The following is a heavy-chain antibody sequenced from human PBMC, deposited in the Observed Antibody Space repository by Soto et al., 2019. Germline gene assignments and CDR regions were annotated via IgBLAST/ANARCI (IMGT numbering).Heavy chain of an antibody. J-gene: IGHJ4*01. Sequence: QVHLVQSGAEVKKPGSSVRVSCTASGGDFTSYAFNWVRQAPGQGLEWMGGIIPILGTANYEQKFQGRVTITADESTSTVYIELSSLKSADTAVYYCARGKTYAYSGCLYWGQGTLITVSS. V-gene: IGHV1-69*01. D-gene: IGHD3-16*01. CDR2: IIPILGTA. CDR1: GGDFTSYA. CDR3: ARGKTYAYSGCLY.